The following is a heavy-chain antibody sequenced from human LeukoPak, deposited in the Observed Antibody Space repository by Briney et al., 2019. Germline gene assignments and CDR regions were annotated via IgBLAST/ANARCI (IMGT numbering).Heavy chain of an antibody. Sequence: GRSLRLSCAAPGFTFSSYAMHWVRQAPGNGLEWVAHIKEDGSEKYYVDSVKGRFTISRDNARNSLYLQMNSLRAEDTAVYYCASGRQLGYWGQGTLVTVSS. J-gene: IGHJ4*02. CDR2: IKEDGSEK. CDR3: ASGRQLGY. D-gene: IGHD6-13*01. CDR1: GFTFSSYA. V-gene: IGHV3-7*01.